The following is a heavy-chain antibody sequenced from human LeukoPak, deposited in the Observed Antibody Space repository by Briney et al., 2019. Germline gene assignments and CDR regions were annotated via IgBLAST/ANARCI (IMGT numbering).Heavy chain of an antibody. CDR2: INPNSGGT. CDR1: GYTFTGYY. D-gene: IGHD2-2*01. Sequence: ASVKVSCKASGYTFTGYYMHWVRQAPGQGLEWMGWINPNSGGTNYAQKFQGRVTMTRDTSISTAYMELSRLRSDDTAVYHCAKQPVVPAAMEANDAFDIWGQGTMVTVSS. J-gene: IGHJ3*02. CDR3: AKQPVVPAAMEANDAFDI. V-gene: IGHV1-2*02.